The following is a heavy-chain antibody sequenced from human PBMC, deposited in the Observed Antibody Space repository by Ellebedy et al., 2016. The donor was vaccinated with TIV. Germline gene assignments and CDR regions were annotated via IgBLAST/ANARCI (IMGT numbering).Heavy chain of an antibody. CDR2: INPDGSRT. CDR1: GFTFSSYW. D-gene: IGHD3-10*01. Sequence: GESLKISXGASGFTFSSYWMHWVRQAPGKGLVWVSRINPDGSRTHYADSVKGRFTISRDNAKNTLYLQMNSLSDEDTAVYYCARLKADYGSGSLWGQGTLVTVSS. V-gene: IGHV3-74*01. J-gene: IGHJ4*02. CDR3: ARLKADYGSGSL.